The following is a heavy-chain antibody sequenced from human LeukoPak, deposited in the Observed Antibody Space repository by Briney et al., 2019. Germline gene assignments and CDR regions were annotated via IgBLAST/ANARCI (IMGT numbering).Heavy chain of an antibody. V-gene: IGHV1-69*01. J-gene: IGHJ5*02. CDR3: ARVNTSITIFGVVTRSPWFDP. D-gene: IGHD3-3*01. Sequence: SVKVSCKASGGTFSSYAISWVRQAPGQWLEWMGGIIPIFGTANYAQKFQGRVTITADESTSTAYMELSSLRSEDTAVYYCARVNTSITIFGVVTRSPWFDPWGQGTLVTVSS. CDR1: GGTFSSYA. CDR2: IIPIFGTA.